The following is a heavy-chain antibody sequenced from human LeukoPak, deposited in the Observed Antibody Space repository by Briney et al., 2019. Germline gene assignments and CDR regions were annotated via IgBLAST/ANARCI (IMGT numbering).Heavy chain of an antibody. CDR2: INPNSGGT. Sequence: ASVKVSCKASGYTFTGYYMHWVRQAPGQGLEWMGRINPNSGGTNYALKFQGRVTVTRDTSTSTVHMELSGLRSEDTAVYYCARDQEAFDYWGQGTLVTVSS. J-gene: IGHJ4*02. CDR3: ARDQEAFDY. CDR1: GYTFTGYY. V-gene: IGHV1-2*06.